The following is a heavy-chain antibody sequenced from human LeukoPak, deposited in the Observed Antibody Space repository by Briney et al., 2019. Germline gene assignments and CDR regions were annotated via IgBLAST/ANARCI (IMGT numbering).Heavy chain of an antibody. CDR1: GFTFSSYA. V-gene: IGHV3-23*01. J-gene: IGHJ4*02. CDR3: ANSAGQLWFFLDY. D-gene: IGHD5-18*01. Sequence: PGGSLRLSCAASGFTFSSYAMSWVRQAPGKGLEWVSAISGSGGSTYYADSVKGRFTISRDNSKNTPYLQMNSLRAEDTAVYYCANSAGQLWFFLDYWGQGALVTVSS. CDR2: ISGSGGST.